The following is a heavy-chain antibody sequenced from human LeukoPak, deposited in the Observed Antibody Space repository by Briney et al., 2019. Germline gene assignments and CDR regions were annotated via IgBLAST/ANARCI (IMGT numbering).Heavy chain of an antibody. Sequence: GGSLRLSCAASGFAFSSYGMHWVRQAPGKGLEWVAFIRSDGSNKYYADSVKGRFTISRDNSKNTLYLQMNSLRAEDTAVYYCARNQAAAGPVPTRYMDVWGKGTTVTVSS. CDR3: ARNQAAAGPVPTRYMDV. J-gene: IGHJ6*03. V-gene: IGHV3-30*02. CDR2: IRSDGSNK. CDR1: GFAFSSYG. D-gene: IGHD6-13*01.